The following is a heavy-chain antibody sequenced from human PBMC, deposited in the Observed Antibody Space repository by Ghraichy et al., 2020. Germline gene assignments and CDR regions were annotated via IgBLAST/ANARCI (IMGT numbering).Heavy chain of an antibody. CDR1: GGSISSGDYA. J-gene: IGHJ4*02. CDR2: IFYTGST. V-gene: IGHV4-30-4*08. Sequence: SQTLSLTCTVSGGSISSGDYALTWIRQRPGKGLEWIGYIFYTGSTYYNPSLKTRATISLDTSRNQFFLKLDSVTAADTAVYYCATSPDRDVFDSWGQGTLVTVSS. CDR3: ATSPDRDVFDS.